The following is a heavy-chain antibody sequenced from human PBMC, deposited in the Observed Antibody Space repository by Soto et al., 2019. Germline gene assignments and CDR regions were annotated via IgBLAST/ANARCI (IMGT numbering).Heavy chain of an antibody. CDR2: INPDGSTT. V-gene: IGHV3-74*01. D-gene: IGHD1-1*01. CDR1: GFTLSRYW. J-gene: IGHJ4*02. Sequence: GGSLRLPCAASGFTLSRYWVHWVRQVPGKGLVWVSRINPDGSTTNYADSVKGRFTVSRDNAKNTVYLHMNSLRAEDTAVYYCTRDTTGPDDHWGQGTLVTVSS. CDR3: TRDTTGPDDH.